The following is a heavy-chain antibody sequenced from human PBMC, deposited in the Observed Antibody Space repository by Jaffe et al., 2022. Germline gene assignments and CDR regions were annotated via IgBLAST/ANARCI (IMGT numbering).Heavy chain of an antibody. D-gene: IGHD6-13*01. Sequence: QVQLQESGPGLVKPSETLSLTCAVSGYSISSGYYWGWIRQPPGKGLEWIGSIYHSGSTYYNPSLKSRVTISVDTSKNQFSLKLSSVTAADTAVYYCARDPGPLYSSSWYTTDYYYYYMDVWGKGTTVTVSS. CDR1: GYSISSGYY. CDR2: IYHSGST. V-gene: IGHV4-38-2*02. J-gene: IGHJ6*03. CDR3: ARDPGPLYSSSWYTTDYYYYYMDV.